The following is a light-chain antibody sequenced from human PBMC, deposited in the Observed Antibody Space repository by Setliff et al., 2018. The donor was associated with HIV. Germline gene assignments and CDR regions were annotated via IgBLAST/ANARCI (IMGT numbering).Light chain of an antibody. V-gene: IGLV2-14*02. CDR1: SNDVGRYDL. CDR2: QAT. J-gene: IGLJ1*01. CDR3: SSYRSSDTLV. Sequence: QSALTQPASVFGSPGQSITISCTGTSNDVGRYDLVSWYQQHPARAPKLIIYQATRRPSGVSNRFSGSRSGNTASLTISGLQAEDEAAYYCSSYRSSDTLVFGTGTKVTV.